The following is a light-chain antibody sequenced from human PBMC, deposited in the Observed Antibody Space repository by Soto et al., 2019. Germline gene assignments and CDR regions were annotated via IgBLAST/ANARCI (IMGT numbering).Light chain of an antibody. CDR2: EGS. Sequence: QSALTQPASVSGSPGQSITISCTGTSSDVGSYNLVSWYQQHPGKVPKVMIYEGSKRPSGVSNRFSGSKSGNTASLTISGLQAEDEADYYCCSYAGSSTYYVFGTGTKVTVL. CDR3: CSYAGSSTYYV. V-gene: IGLV2-23*01. CDR1: SSDVGSYNL. J-gene: IGLJ1*01.